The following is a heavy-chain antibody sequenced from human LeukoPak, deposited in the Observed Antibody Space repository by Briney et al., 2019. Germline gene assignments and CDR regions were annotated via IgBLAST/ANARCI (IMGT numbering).Heavy chain of an antibody. CDR1: GGSISSSSYY. J-gene: IGHJ3*02. Sequence: SETLSLTCTVSGGSISSSSYYWGWIRQPPGKGLEWIGSIYSGSTYYNPSLKSRVTISVGTSENQFSLKLSSVTAADTAVYYCARHRGSFFVNAFDIWGQGTMVTVSS. V-gene: IGHV4-39*01. CDR3: ARHRGSFFVNAFDI. CDR2: IYSGST. D-gene: IGHD1-26*01.